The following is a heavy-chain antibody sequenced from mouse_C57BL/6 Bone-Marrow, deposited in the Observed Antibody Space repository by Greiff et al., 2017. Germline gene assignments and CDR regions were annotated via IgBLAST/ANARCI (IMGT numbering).Heavy chain of an antibody. D-gene: IGHD1-1*01. V-gene: IGHV1-15*01. Sequence: VQLQQSGAELVRPGASVTLSCKASGYTFTDYEMHWVKQTPVHGLEWIGAIDPETGGTAYNQKFKGKAILTADKSSSTAYMELRSLTSEDSAVYYCTREYGNSYFDYWGQGTTLTVSS. J-gene: IGHJ2*01. CDR3: TREYGNSYFDY. CDR2: IDPETGGT. CDR1: GYTFTDYE.